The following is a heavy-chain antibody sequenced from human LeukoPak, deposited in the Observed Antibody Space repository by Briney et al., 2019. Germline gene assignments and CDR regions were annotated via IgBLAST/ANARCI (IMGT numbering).Heavy chain of an antibody. Sequence: GGSLTLSCTTSGFTFGDYAMNWVRQAPGKGLEWVGLIRSKGYGGTTEYAASVKGRFTISRDNSKSIAYLQMNSLKTEDTAVYYCTRDYEYWGQGTLVTVSS. CDR2: IRSKGYGGTT. CDR1: GFTFGDYA. V-gene: IGHV3-49*04. CDR3: TRDYEY. J-gene: IGHJ4*02.